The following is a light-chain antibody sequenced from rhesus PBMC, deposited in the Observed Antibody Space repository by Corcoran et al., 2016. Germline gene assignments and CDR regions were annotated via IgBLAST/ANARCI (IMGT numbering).Light chain of an antibody. V-gene: IGKV1-22*01. CDR3: QQYGNSPLT. Sequence: DIQMTQSPSSLSASVGDTVTITCRARQSISSCLAWYQQKPGKAPKLLIYKASSLQSGVPPRFSGSGSGTDFTLTISSLQSEDFATYYCQQYGNSPLTFGGGTKVELK. CDR1: QSISSC. CDR2: KAS. J-gene: IGKJ4*01.